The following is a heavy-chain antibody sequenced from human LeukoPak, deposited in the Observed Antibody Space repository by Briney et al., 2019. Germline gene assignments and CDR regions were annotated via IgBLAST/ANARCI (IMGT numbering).Heavy chain of an antibody. CDR2: ISSNGDST. V-gene: IGHV3-64*01. J-gene: IGHJ4*02. CDR1: GVTFSSYT. Sequence: GGSLRLSCAASGVTFSSYTMHWVRQAPGKGLESVSAISSNGDSTYYINSVKGRFIISRDDSKNTLYLQMGSLRDEGMAVYYCARETTGTFDYWGQGTLVTVSS. D-gene: IGHD4-11*01. CDR3: ARETTGTFDY.